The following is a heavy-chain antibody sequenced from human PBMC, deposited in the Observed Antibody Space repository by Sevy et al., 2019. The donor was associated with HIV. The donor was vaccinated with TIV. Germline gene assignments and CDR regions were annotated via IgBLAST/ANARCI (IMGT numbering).Heavy chain of an antibody. Sequence: GGSLRLSCAASGFPFSNYAMSWVRQAPGKGLEWVSTLIGGGSSTYYADSVTGRFIISRDNSRNTLYLKMNSLRAEDTAIYYCAKRRVQSGLSGGGANYGMDVCGRGTTVTVSS. CDR3: AKRRVQSGLSGGGANYGMDV. V-gene: IGHV3-23*01. CDR1: GFPFSNYA. CDR2: LIGGGSST. J-gene: IGHJ6*02. D-gene: IGHD2-8*02.